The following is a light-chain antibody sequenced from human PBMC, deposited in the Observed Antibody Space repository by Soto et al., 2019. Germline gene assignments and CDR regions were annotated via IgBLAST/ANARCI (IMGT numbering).Light chain of an antibody. Sequence: QSVLTQPPSVSGAPGQRVTISCTGSSSNIGAGYDVHWYQQLPGTAPKLLIYANTNRPSGVPDRISGSKSGTSASLAITGLQADEADYYCQSYDRSLTLRVFGTGTKVTVL. J-gene: IGLJ1*01. CDR2: ANT. V-gene: IGLV1-40*01. CDR3: QSYDRSLTLRV. CDR1: SSNIGAGYD.